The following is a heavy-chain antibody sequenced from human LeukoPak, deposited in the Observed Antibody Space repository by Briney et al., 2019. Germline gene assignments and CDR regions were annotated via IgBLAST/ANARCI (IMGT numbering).Heavy chain of an antibody. V-gene: IGHV1-2*02. CDR2: INPNSGGT. J-gene: IGHJ4*02. CDR3: ARDPLAVADMDY. Sequence: ASVKVSCKASGYTFTGYYMHWVRQAPGQGLEWMGWINPNSGGTNYAQKFQGRVTMTRDTSISTAYMELSRLRSDDTDVYYCARDPLAVADMDYWGQGTLVTVSS. CDR1: GYTFTGYY. D-gene: IGHD6-19*01.